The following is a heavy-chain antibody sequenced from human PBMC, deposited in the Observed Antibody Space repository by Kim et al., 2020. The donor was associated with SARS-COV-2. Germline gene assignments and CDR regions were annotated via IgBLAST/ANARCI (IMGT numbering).Heavy chain of an antibody. J-gene: IGHJ4*02. CDR2: ISGSGGST. Sequence: GGSLRLSCAASGFTFSSYAMSWVRQAPGKGLEWVSAISGSGGSTYYADSVKGRFTISRDNSKNTLYLQMNSLRAEDTAVYYCAKDTESVYYYDSSFDYWGQGTLVTVSS. CDR3: AKDTESVYYYDSSFDY. D-gene: IGHD3-22*01. CDR1: GFTFSSYA. V-gene: IGHV3-23*01.